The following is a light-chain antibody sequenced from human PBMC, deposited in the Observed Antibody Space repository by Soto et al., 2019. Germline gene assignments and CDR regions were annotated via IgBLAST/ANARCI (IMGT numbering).Light chain of an antibody. CDR3: QQRSNWPWT. CDR2: DAS. Sequence: EIVLTQSPATLSLSPGERATLSCRASQSVRNNLNWYQQKPGQTPRLLIYDASDRAPGIPGRFSGSGSGTDFNLTINNLEPEDFAVYYCQQRSNWPWTFGQGAKVEIK. V-gene: IGKV3-11*01. CDR1: QSVRNN. J-gene: IGKJ1*01.